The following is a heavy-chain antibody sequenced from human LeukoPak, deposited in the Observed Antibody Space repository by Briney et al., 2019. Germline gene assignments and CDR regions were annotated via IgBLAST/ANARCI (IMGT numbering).Heavy chain of an antibody. CDR2: IYYSGST. D-gene: IGHD3-3*01. CDR1: GGSISSSSYY. J-gene: IGHJ4*02. V-gene: IGHV4-39*01. Sequence: SETLSLTCTVTGGSISSSSYYWGWIRQPPGKGLEWIGSIYYSGSTYYNPSLKSRVTISVDTSKNQFSLKLSSVTAADTAVYYCARGIFGVVINDYWGQGTLVTVSS. CDR3: ARGIFGVVINDY.